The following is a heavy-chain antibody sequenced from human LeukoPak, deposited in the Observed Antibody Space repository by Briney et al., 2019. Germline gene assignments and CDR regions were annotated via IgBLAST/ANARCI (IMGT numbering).Heavy chain of an antibody. CDR1: GFTFSSYW. D-gene: IGHD6-13*01. Sequence: GGSLRLSCAASGFTFSSYWMHWVRQAPGKGLEWVSAISGSGGSTYYADSVKGRFTISRDNSKNTLYLQMNSLRAGDTALYYCAKAAAGQFEYWGQGTLVTVSS. CDR3: AKAAAGQFEY. CDR2: ISGSGGST. V-gene: IGHV3-23*01. J-gene: IGHJ4*02.